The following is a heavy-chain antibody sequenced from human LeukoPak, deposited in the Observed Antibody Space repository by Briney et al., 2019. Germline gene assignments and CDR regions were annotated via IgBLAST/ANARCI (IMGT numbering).Heavy chain of an antibody. J-gene: IGHJ4*02. D-gene: IGHD4-17*01. CDR2: ISGSGGST. Sequence: SGGSLRLSCAASGFTFSSYAMSWVRQAPGKGLEWVSAISGSGGSTYYADSVKGRFTISRDNSKNTLYLQMNSLSAADTAVYYCAPLGVTTWLDYWGQGTLVTVSS. CDR1: GFTFSSYA. V-gene: IGHV3-23*01. CDR3: APLGVTTWLDY.